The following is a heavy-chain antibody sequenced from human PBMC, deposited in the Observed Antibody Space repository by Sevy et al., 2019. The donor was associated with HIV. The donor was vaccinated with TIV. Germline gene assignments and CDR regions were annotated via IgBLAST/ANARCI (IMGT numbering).Heavy chain of an antibody. CDR1: GGSISSTIYY. J-gene: IGHJ5*02. CDR2: IYYTGNT. D-gene: IGHD6-19*01. Sequence: SETLSLTCSVSGGSISSTIYYWGWIRQPPGKGLEWIGTIYYTGNTYYNPSLKSRVTISVDTSKNRFSLKLSSVTAADTAVYYCARQSWYTSGWFWFDPWGQGTLVTVSS. V-gene: IGHV4-39*01. CDR3: ARQSWYTSGWFWFDP.